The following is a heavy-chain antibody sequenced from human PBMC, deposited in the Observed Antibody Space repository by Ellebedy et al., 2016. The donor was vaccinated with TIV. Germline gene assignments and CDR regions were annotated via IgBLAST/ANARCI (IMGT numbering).Heavy chain of an antibody. CDR3: AREPPEWLHRHYYGMDV. J-gene: IGHJ6*02. D-gene: IGHD5-18*01. V-gene: IGHV1-2*02. Sequence: ASVKVSCXASGYTFTGYYMHWVRQAPGQGLEWMGWINPNSGGTNYAQKFQGRVTMTRDTSISTAYMELSRLRSDDTAVYYCAREPPEWLHRHYYGMDVWGQGTTVTVSS. CDR1: GYTFTGYY. CDR2: INPNSGGT.